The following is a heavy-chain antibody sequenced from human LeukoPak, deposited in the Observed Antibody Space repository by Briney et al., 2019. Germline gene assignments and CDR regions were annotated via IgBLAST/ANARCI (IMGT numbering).Heavy chain of an antibody. CDR2: ISGCGSRT. Sequence: GGPLRLSCAASGFTFSSYAISWAREAPGKGLEGVSAISGCGSRTYYADSAKGRFTISRDNSKNTLYLQMNSLRAEDTAVYYCAKARVITMVRGVITFFDYWGQGTLVTVSS. CDR3: AKARVITMVRGVITFFDY. V-gene: IGHV3-23*01. CDR1: GFTFSSYA. D-gene: IGHD3-10*01. J-gene: IGHJ4*02.